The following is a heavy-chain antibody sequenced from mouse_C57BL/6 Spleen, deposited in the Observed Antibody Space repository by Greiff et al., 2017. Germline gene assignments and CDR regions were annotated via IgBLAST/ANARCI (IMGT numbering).Heavy chain of an antibody. CDR3: AAGYYAVED. CDR2: IYPRSGNT. J-gene: IGHJ4*01. V-gene: IGHV1-81*01. Sequence: QVQLQQSGAELARPGASVKLSCKASGYTFTSYGISWVKQRPGQGLEWIGEIYPRSGNTYYNEKFKGKATLTADKSSSTAYMELRSLTSEDAAVYFCAAGYYAVEDWGQGTSVTVSS. CDR1: GYTFTSYG.